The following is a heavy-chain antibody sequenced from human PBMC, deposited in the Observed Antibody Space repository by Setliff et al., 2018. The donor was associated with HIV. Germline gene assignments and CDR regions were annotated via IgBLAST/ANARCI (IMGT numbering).Heavy chain of an antibody. Sequence: PGESLKISCTASGFSFNNYYMTWVRQAPGKGLEWVGNIKSDGTEKNYADSVRGRFTISRDNTKNSLYLQMDGLRVEDTAVYYCARLRINDFWGQGTLVTVSS. CDR1: GFSFNNYY. CDR2: IKSDGTEK. J-gene: IGHJ4*02. CDR3: ARLRINDF. V-gene: IGHV3-7*01.